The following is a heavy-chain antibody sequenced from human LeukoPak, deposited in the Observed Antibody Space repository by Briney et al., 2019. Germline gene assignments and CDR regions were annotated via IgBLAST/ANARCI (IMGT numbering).Heavy chain of an antibody. V-gene: IGHV4-34*01. CDR3: ARSLGPRDY. CDR2: INHSGST. J-gene: IGHJ4*02. CDR1: GGSFSGYY. D-gene: IGHD3-16*01. Sequence: PSETLSLTCAVYGGSFSGYYWSWIRQPPGKGLEWIGEINHSGSTNYNPSLKSRGTISVDTSKNQFSLKLSSVTAADTAVYYCARSLGPRDYWGQGTLVTVSS.